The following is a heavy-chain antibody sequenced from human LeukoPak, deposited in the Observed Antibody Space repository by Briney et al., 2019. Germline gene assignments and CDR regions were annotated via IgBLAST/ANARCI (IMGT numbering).Heavy chain of an antibody. D-gene: IGHD3-9*01. CDR3: ARKGNDILTGYSWDY. V-gene: IGHV3-66*01. CDR2: IYSGGST. CDR1: GFTVSSNY. Sequence: PGGSLRLSCAASGFTVSSNYMSWVRQAPGKGLEWVSVIYSGGSTYYADSVKGRFTISRDNSKNTLYLQMNSLRAEDTAVYYCARKGNDILTGYSWDYWGQGTLVTVPS. J-gene: IGHJ4*02.